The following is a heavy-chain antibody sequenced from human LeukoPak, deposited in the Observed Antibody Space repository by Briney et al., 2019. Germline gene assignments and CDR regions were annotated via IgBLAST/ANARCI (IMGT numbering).Heavy chain of an antibody. J-gene: IGHJ2*01. CDR3: TRLNDYAWYFDL. Sequence: PSETLSLTCTVSGGSISSSGYYWGWIRQPPGKGLEWIGSIYYSGSTYYNPSLKSRVTISVHTSKNQFSLKLSSVTAADTAVYYCTRLNDYAWYFDLWGRGTLVTVSS. CDR1: GGSISSSGYY. D-gene: IGHD4-17*01. V-gene: IGHV4-39*01. CDR2: IYYSGST.